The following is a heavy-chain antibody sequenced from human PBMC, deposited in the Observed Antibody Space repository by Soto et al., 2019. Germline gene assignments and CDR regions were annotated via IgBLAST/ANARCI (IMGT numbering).Heavy chain of an antibody. CDR3: ARPIATLRHDAFDI. CDR1: GDSLSRSIYY. J-gene: IGHJ3*02. V-gene: IGHV4-39*01. CDR2: IDHSGST. D-gene: IGHD4-17*01. Sequence: SETLSLTCTVSGDSLSRSIYYWGWIRQPPGEGLEWIGSIDHSGSTYYNASLKSRVTISVDASKNEFSLKLSSVTAADTAVYYCARPIATLRHDAFDIWGQGTMVTVSS.